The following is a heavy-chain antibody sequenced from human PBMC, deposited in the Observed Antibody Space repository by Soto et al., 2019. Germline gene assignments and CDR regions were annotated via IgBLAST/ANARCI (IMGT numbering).Heavy chain of an antibody. D-gene: IGHD1-7*01. CDR1: GFTFSTYA. Sequence: EVQLLESGGGLVQPGGSLRLSCAGSGFTFSTYALSWVRQAPGKGMEWVSAISANGQGIYYADSVRGRFTISRDNSKNTIFLHMDSLRAEDTAVYYCAKDRNYPRDQFHYWGQGTLVTVSS. CDR2: ISANGQGI. J-gene: IGHJ4*02. CDR3: AKDRNYPRDQFHY. V-gene: IGHV3-23*01.